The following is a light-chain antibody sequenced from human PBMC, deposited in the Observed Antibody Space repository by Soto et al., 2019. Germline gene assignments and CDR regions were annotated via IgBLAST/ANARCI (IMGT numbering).Light chain of an antibody. Sequence: QSALTQPASVPGSPGQSVAIACTGTSSDVAAYNFVSWYQQHPGKAPKLMVFDVSNRHSGVPDRFSGSKSGNTASLTTSGLQAEDEDDYYCSSYTSGGKYVFGTGSKLTVL. V-gene: IGLV2-14*01. CDR2: DVS. CDR3: SSYTSGGKYV. J-gene: IGLJ1*01. CDR1: SSDVAAYNF.